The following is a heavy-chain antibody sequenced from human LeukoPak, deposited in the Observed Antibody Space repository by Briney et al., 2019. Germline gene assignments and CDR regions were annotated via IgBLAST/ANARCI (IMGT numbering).Heavy chain of an antibody. Sequence: ASVKVSCKASGYTFTGYYMHWVRQAPGQGLEWMGIINPSGGSTSYAQKFQGRVTMTRDMSTSTVYMELSSLRSEDTAVYYCARDISLDTAMVTPIYAFDIWGQGTMVTVSS. J-gene: IGHJ3*02. CDR1: GYTFTGYY. CDR2: INPSGGST. V-gene: IGHV1-46*01. CDR3: ARDISLDTAMVTPIYAFDI. D-gene: IGHD5-18*01.